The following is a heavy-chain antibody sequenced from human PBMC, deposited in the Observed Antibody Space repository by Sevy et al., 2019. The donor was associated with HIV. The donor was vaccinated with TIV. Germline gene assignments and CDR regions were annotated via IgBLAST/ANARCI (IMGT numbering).Heavy chain of an antibody. Sequence: ASMKVSCKASGYTFTSYGISWVRQAPGQGLEWMGWISSYNGKTNIAQKLQDKFTMTTDTSTSTAYMELRSLRSDDTAVYYCARDGQVYSSSSGGYYYYGIDVWGQGTTVTVSS. V-gene: IGHV1-18*04. D-gene: IGHD6-6*01. CDR2: ISSYNGKT. J-gene: IGHJ6*02. CDR3: ARDGQVYSSSSGGYYYYGIDV. CDR1: GYTFTSYG.